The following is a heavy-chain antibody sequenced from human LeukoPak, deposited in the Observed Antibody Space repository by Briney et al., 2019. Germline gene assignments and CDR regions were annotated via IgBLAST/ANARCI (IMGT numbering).Heavy chain of an antibody. CDR3: ARSPVTTITQEEYYFDY. V-gene: IGHV1-18*01. D-gene: IGHD4-11*01. Sequence: ASVKVSCKASGYTFTTYGISWVRQAPGQGLEWMGWISAYNGNTNYAQKLQGRVTITADKSTSTAYMELSSLRSEDTAVYYCARSPVTTITQEEYYFDYWGQGTLVTVSS. J-gene: IGHJ4*02. CDR2: ISAYNGNT. CDR1: GYTFTTYG.